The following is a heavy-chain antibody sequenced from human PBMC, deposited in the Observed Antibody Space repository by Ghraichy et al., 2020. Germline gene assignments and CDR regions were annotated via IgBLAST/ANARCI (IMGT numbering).Heavy chain of an antibody. CDR1: GFTFSSYG. J-gene: IGHJ4*02. V-gene: IGHV3-33*01. Sequence: GGYLRLSCAASGFTFSSYGMHWVRQAPGKGLEWVAVIWYDGSNKYYADSVKGRFTISRDNSKNTLYLQMNSLRAEDTAVYYCARDPGYEDTAMVTGLLDYWGQGTLVNVSS. CDR3: ARDPGYEDTAMVTGLLDY. CDR2: IWYDGSNK. D-gene: IGHD5-18*01.